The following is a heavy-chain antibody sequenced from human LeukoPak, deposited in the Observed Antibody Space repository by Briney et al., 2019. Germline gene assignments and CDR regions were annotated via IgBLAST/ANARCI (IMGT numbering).Heavy chain of an antibody. Sequence: PSETLCLTCAVSGGSLSNNYWSWIRQPPGKGLDWIGEIIHSGSTNYNPSLKSRVTILVDTSMNQVSLKLHSVTAADTAVYYCARGRYDFWSGYYGFWGQGTLVTVSS. CDR3: ARGRYDFWSGYYGF. J-gene: IGHJ4*02. CDR1: GGSLSNNY. V-gene: IGHV4-34*01. D-gene: IGHD3-3*01. CDR2: IIHSGST.